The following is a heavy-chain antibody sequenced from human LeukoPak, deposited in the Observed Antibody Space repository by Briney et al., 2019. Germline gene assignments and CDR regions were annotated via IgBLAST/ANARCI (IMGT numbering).Heavy chain of an antibody. J-gene: IGHJ4*02. CDR2: IWHDGSNK. Sequence: GGSLRLSCAASGFSFSSYGMHWVRQAPGKGLEWVAVIWHDGSNKYYADSVKGRFTISRDNSKNTLYLQMNSLRAEDTGVYYCARDDGSAPQDYWGQGTLVTVSS. CDR1: GFSFSSYG. CDR3: ARDDGSAPQDY. V-gene: IGHV3-33*01. D-gene: IGHD3-10*01.